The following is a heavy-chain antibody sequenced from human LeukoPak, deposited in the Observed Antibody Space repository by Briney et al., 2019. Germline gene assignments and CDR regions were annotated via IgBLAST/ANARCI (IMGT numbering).Heavy chain of an antibody. CDR1: GFTFSSYA. CDR2: ISDSGGST. J-gene: IGHJ4*02. V-gene: IGHV3-23*01. D-gene: IGHD6-19*01. CDR3: ARQIAVAVYFDY. Sequence: GGSLRLSCAASGFTFSSYAMSWVRQAPGKGLEWVSAISDSGGSTYYADSVKGRFTISRDNSKNTLYLQMNSLRAEDTAVYYCARQIAVAVYFDYWGQGTLVTVSS.